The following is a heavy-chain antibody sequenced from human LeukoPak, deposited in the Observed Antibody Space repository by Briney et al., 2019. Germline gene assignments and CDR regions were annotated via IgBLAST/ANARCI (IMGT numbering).Heavy chain of an antibody. CDR2: TYYRSKWYN. J-gene: IGHJ4*02. CDR1: GDSVSSNSAA. CDR3: ARDISTIVDIVATILDY. D-gene: IGHD5-12*01. Sequence: SQTLSLTCAISGDSVSSNSAAWNWIRQSPSRGLEWLGRTYYRSKWYNDYAVSVKSRITINPGTSKNQFSLQLNSVTPEDTAVYYCARDISTIVDIVATILDYWGQGTLVTVSS. V-gene: IGHV6-1*01.